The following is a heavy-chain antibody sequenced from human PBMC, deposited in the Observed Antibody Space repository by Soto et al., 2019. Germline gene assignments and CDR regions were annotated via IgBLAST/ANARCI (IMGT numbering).Heavy chain of an antibody. CDR2: ISAYNGNT. CDR1: GYTFTSYG. CDR3: AIDKFYDFWSGFCY. Sequence: ASVKVSCKASGYTFTSYGISWVRRAPGQGLEWMGWISAYNGNTNYAQKLQGRVTMTTDTSTSTAYMELRSLRSDDTAVYYCAIDKFYDFWSGFCYWGQGTLVTVSS. J-gene: IGHJ4*02. D-gene: IGHD3-3*01. V-gene: IGHV1-18*01.